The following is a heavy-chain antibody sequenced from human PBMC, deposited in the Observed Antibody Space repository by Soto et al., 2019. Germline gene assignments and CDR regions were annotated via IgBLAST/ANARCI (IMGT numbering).Heavy chain of an antibody. V-gene: IGHV1-18*01. D-gene: IGHD2-21*02. CDR1: GYIFTKYG. J-gene: IGHJ5*02. CDR2: INVYNGDR. CDR3: ARLQLGGDRMLNWFDP. Sequence: QVQVVQSGPELKKPGASVKVSCKAQGYIFTKYGIGWVRQAPGHGLEWMGLINVYNGDRKVAQKFQDRVSMTTYTATDTAYVELKSLRSGDTAVYYCARLQLGGDRMLNWFDPWGQGTLVTVSS.